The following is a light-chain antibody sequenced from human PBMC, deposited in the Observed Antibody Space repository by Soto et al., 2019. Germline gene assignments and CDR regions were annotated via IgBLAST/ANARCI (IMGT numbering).Light chain of an antibody. V-gene: IGKV1-39*01. J-gene: IGKJ2*01. CDR3: QQSYSTPQTT. CDR1: QSIRYY. Sequence: DIQMTQSPSSLSASVGDRVTITCRASQSIRYYLNWYQQKPGKAPKLLIYAASSLQSGVPSRFSGSGSGTDFTLTISSLQPEDFATDYCQQSYSTPQTTFGQGTKLEIK. CDR2: AAS.